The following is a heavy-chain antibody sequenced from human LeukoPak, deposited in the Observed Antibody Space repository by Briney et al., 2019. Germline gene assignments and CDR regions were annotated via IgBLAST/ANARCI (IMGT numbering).Heavy chain of an antibody. Sequence: SETLSLTCTVSGGSISSYYWSWIRQPPGKGLEWIGYIYYSGSTNYNPSLKSRVTISVDTSKNQFSLKLSSVTAADTAVYYCASPTGRYGRSGYYSHAFDIWGQGTMVTVSS. D-gene: IGHD3-22*01. J-gene: IGHJ3*02. CDR2: IYYSGST. CDR3: ASPTGRYGRSGYYSHAFDI. CDR1: GGSISSYY. V-gene: IGHV4-59*08.